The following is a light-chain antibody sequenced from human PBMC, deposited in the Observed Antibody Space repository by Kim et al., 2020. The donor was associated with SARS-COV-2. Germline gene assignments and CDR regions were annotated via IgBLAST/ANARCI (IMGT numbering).Light chain of an antibody. CDR1: YSNIGSNT. Sequence: GQRITISCSGSYSNIGSNTVNWYQHIPGTAPKLLIYNNNKWPSGVPDRFSGSKSGTSAALAISGLQSEDEGDYYCETWDDSLSGVVFGGGTQLTVL. J-gene: IGLJ2*01. CDR3: ETWDDSLSGVV. CDR2: NNN. V-gene: IGLV1-44*01.